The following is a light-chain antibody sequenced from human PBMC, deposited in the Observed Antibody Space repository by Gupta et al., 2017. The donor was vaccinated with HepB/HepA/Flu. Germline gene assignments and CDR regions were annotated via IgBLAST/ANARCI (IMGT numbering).Light chain of an antibody. J-gene: IGKJ2*01. CDR3: QQYNSYLYT. CDR2: KAS. V-gene: IGKV1-5*03. Sequence: DIQMTQSPSTLSASVGDRVTITCRASQSISSWLAWYQQKPGKAPKLLIYKASSLESGAPSRFSGSGSGTEFKLTISSLQPDDFATYYCQQYNSYLYTFGQGTKLEIK. CDR1: QSISSW.